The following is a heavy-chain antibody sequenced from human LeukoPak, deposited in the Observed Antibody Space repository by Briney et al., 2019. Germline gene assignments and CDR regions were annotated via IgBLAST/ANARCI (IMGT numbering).Heavy chain of an antibody. Sequence: SETLSLTCTVPGYSISSGYYWGWIRQPPGKGLEWIGSIYHSGSTYYNPSLKSRVTISVDTSKNQFSLKLSSVTAADTAVYYCARERNSGSYSHYYYMDVWGKGTTVTVSS. CDR2: IYHSGST. V-gene: IGHV4-38-2*02. J-gene: IGHJ6*03. CDR1: GYSISSGYY. D-gene: IGHD1-26*01. CDR3: ARERNSGSYSHYYYMDV.